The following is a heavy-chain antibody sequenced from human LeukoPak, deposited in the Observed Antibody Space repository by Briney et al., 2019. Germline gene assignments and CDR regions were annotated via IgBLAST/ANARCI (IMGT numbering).Heavy chain of an antibody. CDR1: GFTFRNYW. J-gene: IGHJ4*02. D-gene: IGHD4-17*01. CDR2: IKQDGSEK. V-gene: IGHV3-7*01. CDR3: ARDPATTVTTYAY. Sequence: GGSLRLSCAASGFTFRNYWMSWVRQAPGKGLEWVANIKQDGSEKYYVDSVKGRFTISRDNAKNSLYLQMNSLRAEDTAVYYCARDPATTVTTYAYWGQGTLVTVSS.